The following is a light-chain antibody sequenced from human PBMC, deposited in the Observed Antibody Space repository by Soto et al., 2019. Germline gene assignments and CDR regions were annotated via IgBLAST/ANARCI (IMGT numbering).Light chain of an antibody. CDR1: TSNIGTFY. J-gene: IGLJ1*01. Sequence: QSVLTQPPSASSTPGQTVTISCSGSTSNIGTFYVYWYQHLPGTAPKLLIYLGDQRASGVSDRFSGSKSGTSASLAINGLRSDDEGDYYCAAWEDNLNAYVFGSGTKLTVL. CDR2: LGD. CDR3: AAWEDNLNAYV. V-gene: IGLV1-47*02.